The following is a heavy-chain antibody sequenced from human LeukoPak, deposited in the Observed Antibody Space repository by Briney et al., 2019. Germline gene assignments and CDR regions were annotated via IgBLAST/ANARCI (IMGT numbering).Heavy chain of an antibody. V-gene: IGHV4-34*01. D-gene: IGHD5-24*01. CDR1: GGSFSGYY. CDR3: ARGRGMATGYGGFDY. J-gene: IGHJ4*02. Sequence: SETLSLTCAGYGGSFSGYYWSWIRQPPGKGLEWIGEINHSGSTNYNPSLKSRVTISVDTSKNQFSLKLSSVTAADTAVYYCARGRGMATGYGGFDYWGQGTLVTVSS. CDR2: INHSGST.